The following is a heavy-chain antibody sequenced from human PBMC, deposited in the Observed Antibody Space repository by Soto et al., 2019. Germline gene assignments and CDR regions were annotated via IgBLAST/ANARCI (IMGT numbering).Heavy chain of an antibody. CDR2: IIPIFGTA. CDR3: ARADWSGYSHYDAFDI. Sequence: QVQLVQSGAEVKKPGSSVKVSCKASGGTFSSYAISWVRQAPGQGLEWMGGIIPIFGTANYAQKFQGRVTITADESTSTDYMELSSLRSEDTAVYYCARADWSGYSHYDAFDIWGQGTMVTVSS. CDR1: GGTFSSYA. J-gene: IGHJ3*02. D-gene: IGHD3-3*01. V-gene: IGHV1-69*01.